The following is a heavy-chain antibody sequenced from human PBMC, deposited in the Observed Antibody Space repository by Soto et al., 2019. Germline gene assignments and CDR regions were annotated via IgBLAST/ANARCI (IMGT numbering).Heavy chain of an antibody. CDR1: GYTFTVYY. CDR2: INPKSGGT. J-gene: IGHJ4*02. V-gene: IGHV1-2*02. CDR3: ARDLAKGGGSAGFGY. D-gene: IGHD1-26*01. Sequence: ASVKVSCKASGYTFTVYYMHWVRQAPGQGLEWMGWINPKSGGTMYPQKFQGRVTMTWDTSISTAYMALTRLRSDDTAVYYCARDLAKGGGSAGFGYWGQGTLVTVSS.